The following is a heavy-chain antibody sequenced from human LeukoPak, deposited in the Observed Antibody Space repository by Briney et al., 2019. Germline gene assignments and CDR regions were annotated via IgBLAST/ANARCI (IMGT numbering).Heavy chain of an antibody. CDR1: GGSFSGYY. D-gene: IGHD4-17*01. Sequence: SETLSLTCAVYGGSFSGYYWSWIRQPPGKGLEWIGEINHSGSTNYNPSLKSRVTISVDTSKNQFSLKLSSVTAADTAVYYCARGLRYYYYYHMDVWGKGTTVTVSS. CDR3: ARGLRYYYYYHMDV. J-gene: IGHJ6*03. V-gene: IGHV4-34*01. CDR2: INHSGST.